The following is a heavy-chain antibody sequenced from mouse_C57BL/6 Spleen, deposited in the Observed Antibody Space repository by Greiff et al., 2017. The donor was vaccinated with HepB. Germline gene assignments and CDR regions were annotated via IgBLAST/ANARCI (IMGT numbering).Heavy chain of an antibody. D-gene: IGHD1-3*01. CDR2: IRSKSNNYAT. CDR3: VRQRGKGDFDY. J-gene: IGHJ2*01. Sequence: EVMLVESGGGLVQPKGSLKLSCAASGFSFNTYAMNWVRQAPGKGLEWVARIRSKSNNYATYYADSVKDRFTISRDDSESMLYLQMNNLKTEDTAMYYCVRQRGKGDFDYWGQGTTLTVSS. V-gene: IGHV10-1*01. CDR1: GFSFNTYA.